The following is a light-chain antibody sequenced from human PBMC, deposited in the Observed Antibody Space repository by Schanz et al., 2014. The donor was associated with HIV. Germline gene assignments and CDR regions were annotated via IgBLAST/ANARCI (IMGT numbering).Light chain of an antibody. CDR3: CSYAGGNTFV. CDR2: EGT. J-gene: IGLJ1*01. CDR1: SSDVGGYNY. Sequence: QSALTQPPSASGSPGQSVTISCTGTSSDVGGYNYVSWYQQFPGKAPKLIIYEGTKWPSGVSKRFSGSKSGNTASLTISGLQAEDEADYYCCSYAGGNTFVFGTGTKLTVL. V-gene: IGLV2-23*03.